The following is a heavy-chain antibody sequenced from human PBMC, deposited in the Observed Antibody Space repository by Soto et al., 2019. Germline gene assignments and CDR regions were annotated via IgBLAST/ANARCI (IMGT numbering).Heavy chain of an antibody. D-gene: IGHD5-18*01. V-gene: IGHV1-69*01. CDR1: GGTFSSYA. Sequence: QVQLVQSGAEVKKPGSSVKVSCKASGGTFSSYAISWVRQAPGQGLEWMGGINPIFGTANYAQKFQGRVTITADESTSTAYMELSSLRSEDTAVYYCARDRGGKKYSYGYYYYGMDVWGQGTTVTVSS. CDR3: ARDRGGKKYSYGYYYYGMDV. CDR2: INPIFGTA. J-gene: IGHJ6*02.